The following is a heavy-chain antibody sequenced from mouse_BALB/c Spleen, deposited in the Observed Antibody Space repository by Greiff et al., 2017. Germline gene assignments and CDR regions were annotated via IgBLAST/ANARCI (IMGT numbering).Heavy chain of an antibody. CDR3: ARSGLRRLTDYFDY. Sequence: QVQLKESGPGLVQPSQSLSITCTVSGFSLTSYGVHWVRQSPGKGLEWLGVIWSGGSTDYNAAFISRLSISKDNSKSQVFFKMNSLQANDTAIYYCARSGLRRLTDYFDYWGQGTTLTVSS. CDR1: GFSLTSYG. CDR2: IWSGGST. J-gene: IGHJ2*01. V-gene: IGHV2-2*02. D-gene: IGHD1-2*01.